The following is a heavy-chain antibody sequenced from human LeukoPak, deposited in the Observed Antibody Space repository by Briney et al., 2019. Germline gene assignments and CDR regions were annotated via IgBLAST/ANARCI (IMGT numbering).Heavy chain of an antibody. D-gene: IGHD2-15*01. Sequence: ASVKVSCKACGYTFTSYGISWVRQAPGQGLEWMGWISAYNGNTKYAQKLQGRVSMTTDTSTSTAYMELRSLRSDDTAVYYCARGPYCSGGSCYSQYFDYWGKGTLVTVSS. V-gene: IGHV1-18*01. CDR2: ISAYNGNT. CDR3: ARGPYCSGGSCYSQYFDY. J-gene: IGHJ4*02. CDR1: GYTFTSYG.